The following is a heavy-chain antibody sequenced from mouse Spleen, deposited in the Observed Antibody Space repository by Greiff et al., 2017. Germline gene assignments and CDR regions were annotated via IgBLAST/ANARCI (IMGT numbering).Heavy chain of an antibody. CDR2: INPGSGGT. Sequence: VKLMESGAELVRPGTSVKVSCKASGYAFTNYLIEWVKQRPGQGLEWIGVINPGSGGTNYNEKFKGKATLTADKSSSTAYMQLSSLTSEDSAVYFCARSDDGYYVYWGQGTTLTVSS. D-gene: IGHD2-3*01. J-gene: IGHJ2*01. CDR3: ARSDDGYYVY. CDR1: GYAFTNYL. V-gene: IGHV1-54*01.